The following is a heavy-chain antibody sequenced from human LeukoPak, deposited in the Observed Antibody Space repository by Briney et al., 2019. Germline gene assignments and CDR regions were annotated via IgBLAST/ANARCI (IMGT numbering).Heavy chain of an antibody. J-gene: IGHJ3*02. CDR3: ARWGSSWGTFDI. V-gene: IGHV4-39*01. CDR1: GASISSSSYY. D-gene: IGHD6-13*01. CDR2: IYYSGST. Sequence: SETLSLTCAVSGASISSSSYYWGWIRQPPGKGLEWIGSIYYSGSTYYNPSLKSRVTISVDTSKNQFSLKLSSVTAADTAVYYCARWGSSWGTFDIWGQGTMVTVSS.